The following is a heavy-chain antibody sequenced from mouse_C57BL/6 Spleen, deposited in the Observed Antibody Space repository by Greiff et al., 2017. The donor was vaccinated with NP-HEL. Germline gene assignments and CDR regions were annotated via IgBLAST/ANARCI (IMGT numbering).Heavy chain of an antibody. J-gene: IGHJ3*01. V-gene: IGHV3-6*01. CDR2: ISYDGSN. Sequence: EVQRVESGPGLVKPSQSLSLTCSVTGYSITSGYYWNWIRQFPGNKLEWMGYISYDGSNNYNPSLKNRISITRDTSKNQFFLKLNSVTTEDTATYYCARDDDGYYFAYWGQGTLVTVSA. D-gene: IGHD2-3*01. CDR3: ARDDDGYYFAY. CDR1: GYSITSGYY.